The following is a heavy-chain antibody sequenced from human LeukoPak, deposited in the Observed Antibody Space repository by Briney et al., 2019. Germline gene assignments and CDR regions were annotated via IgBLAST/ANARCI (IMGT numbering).Heavy chain of an antibody. CDR2: ISSSGSTI. CDR1: GFTFSSYS. D-gene: IGHD5-24*01. V-gene: IGHV3-48*04. CDR3: ARVWAEMAFD. J-gene: IGHJ4*02. Sequence: GGSLRLSCAASGFTFSSYSMNWVRQAPGKGLEWVSYISSSGSTIYYADSVKGRFTISRDNAKNSLYLQMNSLRAEDTAVYYCARVWAEMAFDWGQGTLVTVSS.